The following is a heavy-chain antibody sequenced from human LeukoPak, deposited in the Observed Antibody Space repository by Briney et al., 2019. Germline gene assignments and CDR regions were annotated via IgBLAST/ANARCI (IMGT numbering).Heavy chain of an antibody. CDR1: GYTFTSYY. D-gene: IGHD5-24*01. Sequence: ASVKVSCMASGYTFTSYYMHLVRQAPGQGLEWMGIINPSGGGTSYAQKFQGRVTMTRDTSTSTVYMELSSLRSEDTAVYYCARSELQFDYFDYWGQGTLVTVSS. V-gene: IGHV1-46*01. CDR2: INPSGGGT. J-gene: IGHJ4*02. CDR3: ARSELQFDYFDY.